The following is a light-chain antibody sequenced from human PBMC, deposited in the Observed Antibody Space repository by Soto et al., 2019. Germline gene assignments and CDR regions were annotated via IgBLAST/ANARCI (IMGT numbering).Light chain of an antibody. CDR3: HSYASSLSGSV. V-gene: IGLV1-40*01. CDR2: GNS. CDR1: SSNSGAGYY. J-gene: IGLJ3*02. Sequence: QSVLTQPPSVSGAPGPRVTISGTGSSSNSGAGYYVHWYQQLPGTAPKLLIYGNSHRPSGVPDRFSGSKSGTSASLAITGLQAEDEAAYYCHSYASSLSGSVFGGGTKLTVL.